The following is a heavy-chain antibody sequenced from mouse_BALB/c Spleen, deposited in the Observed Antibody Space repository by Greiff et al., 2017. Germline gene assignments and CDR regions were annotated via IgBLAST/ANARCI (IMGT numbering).Heavy chain of an antibody. CDR2: IYPYNGGT. J-gene: IGHJ3*01. V-gene: IGHV1S29*02. CDR3: ARGDYYGSSYVRFAY. D-gene: IGHD1-1*01. CDR1: GYTFTDYN. Sequence: EVKLQQSGPELVKPGASVKISCKASGYTFTDYNMHWVKQSHGKSLEWIGYIYPYNGGTGYNQKFKSKATLTVDNSSSTAYMELRSLTSEDSAVYYCARGDYYGSSYVRFAYWGQGTLVTVSA.